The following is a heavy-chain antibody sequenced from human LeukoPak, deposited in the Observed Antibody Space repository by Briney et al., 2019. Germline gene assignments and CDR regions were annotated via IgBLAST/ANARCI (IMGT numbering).Heavy chain of an antibody. V-gene: IGHV1-2*02. D-gene: IGHD3-10*01. CDR3: ASEEYYGSGIWDFDY. J-gene: IGHJ4*02. CDR1: GYTFTVYY. CDR2: INPNRGGT. Sequence: ASVRVSCKASGYTFTVYYMQWVRQAPGQGGEGMGWINPNRGGTNYTQKFQGRVTITRDTANSTAYMELTRLRSDDTAVYYCASEEYYGSGIWDFDYWGQGTLVTVSS.